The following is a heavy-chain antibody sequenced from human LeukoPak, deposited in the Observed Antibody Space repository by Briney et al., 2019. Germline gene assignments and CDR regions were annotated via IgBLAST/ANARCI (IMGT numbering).Heavy chain of an antibody. CDR3: ARADLVSPFDY. J-gene: IGHJ4*02. V-gene: IGHV4-59*12. CDR1: GGSISSYY. D-gene: IGHD2-2*01. CDR2: IYYSGST. Sequence: SETLSLTCTVSGGSISSYYWSWIRQPPGKGLEWIGYIYYSGSTNYNPSLKSRVTISVDTSKNQFSLKLSSVTAADTAVYYCARADLVSPFDYWGQGTLVTVSS.